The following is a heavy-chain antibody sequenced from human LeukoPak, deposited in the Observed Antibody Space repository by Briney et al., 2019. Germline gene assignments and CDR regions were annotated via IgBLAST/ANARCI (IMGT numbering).Heavy chain of an antibody. Sequence: ASVTVSCKASGYTFRSYGITWVRQAPGQGLEWMGLVNPDNGNTNYAQKVQGRVTMTTDTSTNTAYMELRTLRSDDTAVYYCARVDSSYFWFDPWGQGTLVTVSS. CDR2: VNPDNGNT. V-gene: IGHV1-18*01. CDR3: ARVDSSYFWFDP. J-gene: IGHJ5*02. D-gene: IGHD6-13*01. CDR1: GYTFRSYG.